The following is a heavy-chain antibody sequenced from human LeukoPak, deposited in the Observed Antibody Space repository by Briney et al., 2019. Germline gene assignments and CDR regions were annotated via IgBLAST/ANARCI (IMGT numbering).Heavy chain of an antibody. J-gene: IGHJ4*02. Sequence: GGSLRLSCSASGFVFSFFGMHWVRQAPGKGLEFVSSINSEGGSTYYSDSVRGRFTISRDNSKNTLYPQLTSLRPEDTATYYCVRGADWGQGTLVTVSS. CDR1: GFVFSFFG. D-gene: IGHD1-26*01. CDR2: INSEGGST. CDR3: VRGAD. V-gene: IGHV3-64D*06.